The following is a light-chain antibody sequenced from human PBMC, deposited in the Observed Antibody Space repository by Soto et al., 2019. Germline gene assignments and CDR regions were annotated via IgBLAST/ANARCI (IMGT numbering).Light chain of an antibody. J-gene: IGKJ2*03. CDR3: QQYGNSPRYS. CDR2: ATS. V-gene: IGKV3-20*01. CDR1: QSVSSNY. Sequence: EIVLTQSPGTLSLSLGERATLSCRASQSVSSNYLAWYQQKPGQAPRLLIYATSSRATGIPDRFSGSGSGTDFTLTIGRLEPEDFAVYYCQQYGNSPRYSFGQGTKLEIK.